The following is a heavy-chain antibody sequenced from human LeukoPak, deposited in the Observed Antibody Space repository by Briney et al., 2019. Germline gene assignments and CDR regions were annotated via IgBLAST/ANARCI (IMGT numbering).Heavy chain of an antibody. V-gene: IGHV3-30*02. CDR2: IRYDGSNK. D-gene: IGHD6-13*01. CDR3: TKFGIAAAKNFDY. Sequence: PGGSLRLSCAASGFTFSSYGMHWVRQAPGKRLEWVAFIRYDGSNKYYADSVKARFTISRDNSKNTLYLQMNSLRAKCPAVYCRTKFGIAAAKNFDYWGQGTLVTVSS. J-gene: IGHJ4*02. CDR1: GFTFSSYG.